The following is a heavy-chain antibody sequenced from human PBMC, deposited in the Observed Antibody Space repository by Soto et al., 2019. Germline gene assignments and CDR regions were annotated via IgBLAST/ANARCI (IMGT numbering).Heavy chain of an antibody. V-gene: IGHV3-30*18. Sequence: PVGSLRLSCAASGFTFSSYGMHWVRQAPGKGLEWVAVISYDGSNKYYADSVKGRFTISRDNSKNTLYLQMNSLRAEDTAVYYCAKGIGYYDFWRVLLGPGMDVWGQGTTVTVSS. CDR1: GFTFSSYG. D-gene: IGHD3-3*01. J-gene: IGHJ6*02. CDR2: ISYDGSNK. CDR3: AKGIGYYDFWRVLLGPGMDV.